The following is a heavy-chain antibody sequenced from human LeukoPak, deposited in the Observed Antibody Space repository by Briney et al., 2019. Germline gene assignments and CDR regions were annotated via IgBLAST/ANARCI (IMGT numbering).Heavy chain of an antibody. J-gene: IGHJ4*02. Sequence: ASVKVPCKASGYTFTGYYMHWVRQAPGQGLEWMGWINPNSGGTNYAQKFQGRVTMTRDTSISTAYMELSRLRSDDTAVYYCARDQIQLGGFDYWGQGTLVTVSS. CDR3: ARDQIQLGGFDY. CDR2: INPNSGGT. V-gene: IGHV1-2*02. D-gene: IGHD5-18*01. CDR1: GYTFTGYY.